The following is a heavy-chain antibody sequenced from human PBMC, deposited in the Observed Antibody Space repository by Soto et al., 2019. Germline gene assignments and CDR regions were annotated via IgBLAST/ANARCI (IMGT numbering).Heavy chain of an antibody. J-gene: IGHJ4*02. Sequence: PSETLSLTCAVYGGSFSCYYWSWIRQPPGKGLEWIGEINHSGSTNYNPSLKSRVTISVDTSKNQFSLKLSSVTAADTAVYYCARGLNKTYYDILTGYSPPYYFDYWGQGTLVTVSS. V-gene: IGHV4-34*01. CDR1: GGSFSCYY. CDR2: INHSGST. D-gene: IGHD3-9*01. CDR3: ARGLNKTYYDILTGYSPPYYFDY.